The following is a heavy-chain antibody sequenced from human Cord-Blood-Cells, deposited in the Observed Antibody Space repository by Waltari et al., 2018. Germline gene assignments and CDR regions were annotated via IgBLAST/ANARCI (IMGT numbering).Heavy chain of an antibody. CDR2: ISYDGSNK. Sequence: QVQLVESGGGVVQPGRSLRLSCAASGFTFSSYGMPWVRQAPGKGLEGVAVISYDGSNKYYVDSVKGRFTISRDNSKNTLYLQMNSLRAEDTAVYYCAKKTPREWLFDYWGQGTLVTVSS. J-gene: IGHJ4*02. CDR3: AKKTPREWLFDY. CDR1: GFTFSSYG. D-gene: IGHD3-3*01. V-gene: IGHV3-30*18.